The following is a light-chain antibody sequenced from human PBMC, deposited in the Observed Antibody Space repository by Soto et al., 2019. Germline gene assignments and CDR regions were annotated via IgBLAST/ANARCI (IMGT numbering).Light chain of an antibody. J-gene: IGKJ4*01. CDR1: QSVRNSF. Sequence: EIVLTQSPGTLSLSPGERATLSCRASQSVRNSFLAWYQQKHGQAPRLLIYGASNRATGIPDRFSGGGSGTDFTLNISRLEPEDSAVYYCQQYGGAPLTFGGGTNVEIK. V-gene: IGKV3-20*01. CDR3: QQYGGAPLT. CDR2: GAS.